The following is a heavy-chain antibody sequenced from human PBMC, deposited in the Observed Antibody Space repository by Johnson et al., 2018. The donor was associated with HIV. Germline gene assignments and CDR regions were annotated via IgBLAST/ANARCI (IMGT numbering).Heavy chain of an antibody. V-gene: IGHV3-30*04. CDR2: ISYDGSNT. CDR3: AKDRTNWGYDAFDI. J-gene: IGHJ3*02. CDR1: GFTFSNYA. D-gene: IGHD3-16*01. Sequence: QVQVVESGGGMVQPGRSLRLSCAASGFTFSNYAMHWVRQAPGKGLEWVAVISYDGSNTYYADSVKGRTILSRDNSKNTLYLQMNSLRAEDPAVYYCAKDRTNWGYDAFDIWGQGTMVTVSS.